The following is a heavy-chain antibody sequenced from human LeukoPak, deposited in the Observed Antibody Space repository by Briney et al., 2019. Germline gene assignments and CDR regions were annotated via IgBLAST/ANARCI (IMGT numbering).Heavy chain of an antibody. Sequence: SETLSLTCTVSGDSISSYYWSWIRQPPGKGLEWIGYIYYSGSTNYNPSLKSRVTISVDTSKNQFSLKLSSVTAADTAVYYCARAYSSSWYGGFDYWGQGTLVTVSS. CDR1: GDSISSYY. D-gene: IGHD6-13*01. CDR3: ARAYSSSWYGGFDY. V-gene: IGHV4-59*01. CDR2: IYYSGST. J-gene: IGHJ4*02.